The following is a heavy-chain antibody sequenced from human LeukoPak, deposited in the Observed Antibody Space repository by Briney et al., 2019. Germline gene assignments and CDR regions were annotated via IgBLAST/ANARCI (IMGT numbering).Heavy chain of an antibody. D-gene: IGHD1-26*01. V-gene: IGHV3-66*01. J-gene: IGHJ5*02. CDR1: GFTVSSNY. CDR3: AREVGS. CDR2: IYASGSS. Sequence: GGSLRLSCAASGFTVSSNYISWVRRAPGTGLKWVSVIYASGSSYYADSVEGRFSVSRDNSKNTVYLQMNTLRVEDTAVYYCAREVGSWGQGTLVTVSS.